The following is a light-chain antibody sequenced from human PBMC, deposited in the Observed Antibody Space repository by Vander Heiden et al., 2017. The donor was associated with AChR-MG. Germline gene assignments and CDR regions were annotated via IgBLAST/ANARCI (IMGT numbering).Light chain of an antibody. CDR3: QHCCSSRFT. Sequence: EVVLTHSPGTLSLSPGERATLACRTNQSVDRALLAWYQNNPGQAPRLLIFAGSSRDTGIPDFTLTISRLKPEDFAVYSCQHCCSSRFTFGHGTRVDIK. V-gene: IGKV3-20*01. CDR1: QSVDRAL. J-gene: IGKJ3*01. CDR2: AGS.